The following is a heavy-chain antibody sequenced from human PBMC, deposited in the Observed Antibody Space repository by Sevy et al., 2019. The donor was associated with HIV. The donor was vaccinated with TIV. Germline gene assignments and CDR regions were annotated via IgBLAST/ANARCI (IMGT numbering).Heavy chain of an antibody. V-gene: IGHV3-7*01. CDR2: IKHDGSEQ. CDR3: ARERQEEDKSGAKFDY. D-gene: IGHD3-10*01. J-gene: IGHJ4*02. CDR1: GFNFRSYW. Sequence: GGSLRLSCEVSGFNFRSYWMSWVRQAPGKGLEWVANIKHDGSEQYYLDSVKGRFTVSRDNGKNSLYLQMTSLRVDDVAVYYCARERQEEDKSGAKFDYWGRGTLVTVSS.